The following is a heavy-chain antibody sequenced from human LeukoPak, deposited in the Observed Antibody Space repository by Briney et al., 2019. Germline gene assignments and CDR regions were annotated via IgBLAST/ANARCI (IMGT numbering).Heavy chain of an antibody. J-gene: IGHJ4*02. Sequence: ASVKVSCKASGYTFTSYYMHWVLQAPGQGLEWMGIINPSGGSTSYAQKFQGRVTMTRDTSTSTVYMELSSLRSEDTAVYYCARDGSSLRFLEWLLYDYWGQGTLVTVSS. CDR1: GYTFTSYY. CDR2: INPSGGST. CDR3: ARDGSSLRFLEWLLYDY. D-gene: IGHD3-3*01. V-gene: IGHV1-46*01.